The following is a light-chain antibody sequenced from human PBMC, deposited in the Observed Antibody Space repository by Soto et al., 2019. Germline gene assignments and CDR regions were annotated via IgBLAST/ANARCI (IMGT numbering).Light chain of an antibody. CDR2: GAS. Sequence: EIVLTQSPGTLSLSPGERATLSCRASQSVSSSYLAWYQQKPGQAPRLLIYGASSRATGIPDRFSGSGSGTDVTLTISRLEPEDFAVNYCQQYDSSLLYTFGHGTKLEIK. CDR1: QSVSSSY. J-gene: IGKJ2*01. CDR3: QQYDSSLLYT. V-gene: IGKV3-20*01.